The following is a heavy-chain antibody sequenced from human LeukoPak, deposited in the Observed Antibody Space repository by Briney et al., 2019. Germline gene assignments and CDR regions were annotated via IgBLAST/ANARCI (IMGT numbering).Heavy chain of an antibody. J-gene: IGHJ6*03. CDR1: GFTFSNYD. Sequence: GGSLRLSCAVSGFTFSNYDMHGVRQAPGKGLEWVAVVSHDGSKKEYLNSVKGRFTISRDNSKNTLYLQMNSLRAEDTATYYCASLVLLWFGESSLAAGHVDKDVWGKGTTVTISS. D-gene: IGHD3-10*01. CDR2: VSHDGSKK. CDR3: ASLVLLWFGESSLAAGHVDKDV. V-gene: IGHV3-30*03.